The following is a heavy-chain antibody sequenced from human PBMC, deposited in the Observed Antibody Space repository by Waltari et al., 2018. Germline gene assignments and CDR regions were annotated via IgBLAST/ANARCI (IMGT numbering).Heavy chain of an antibody. Sequence: EVQLVESGGGLVQPGGSLRPSCAASGFPFSSSWLPWVRQAPGKGLGWVSRINSDGSSTSYADSVKGRFTISRDNAKNTLYLQMNSLRAEDTAVYYCARDHWNDFDYWGQGTLVTVSS. CDR3: ARDHWNDFDY. CDR2: INSDGSST. D-gene: IGHD1-1*01. CDR1: GFPFSSSW. J-gene: IGHJ4*02. V-gene: IGHV3-74*01.